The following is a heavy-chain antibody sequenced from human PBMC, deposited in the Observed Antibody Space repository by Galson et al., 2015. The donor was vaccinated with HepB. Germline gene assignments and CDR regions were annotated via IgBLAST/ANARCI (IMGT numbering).Heavy chain of an antibody. CDR3: ARDRVDVCSIINCYRGLDP. V-gene: IGHV3-74*01. Sequence: SLRLSCAASGFTFSSHYMHWVRQAPGKGLVWVSRINPDGSGTNYADSVKGRFTISRDNAKNTLYLQMNSLRAEDTAVYFYARDRVDVCSIINCYRGLDPCVQRTLVTVSA. J-gene: IGHJ5*02. D-gene: IGHD2-21*01. CDR1: GFTFSSHY. CDR2: INPDGSGT.